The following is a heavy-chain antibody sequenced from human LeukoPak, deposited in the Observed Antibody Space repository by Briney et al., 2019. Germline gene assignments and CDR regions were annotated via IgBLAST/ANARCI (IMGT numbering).Heavy chain of an antibody. J-gene: IGHJ4*02. D-gene: IGHD3-22*01. V-gene: IGHV3-11*01. Sequence: KPGGSLRLSCAASGFTFSDYYISWIRQAPGKGLEWVSYISSSGSTIYYADSVKGRFTISRDNAKNSLYLQMNSLRAEDTAVYYCARDRSLYDSCGYPDYWGQGTLVTVSS. CDR2: ISSSGSTI. CDR1: GFTFSDYY. CDR3: ARDRSLYDSCGYPDY.